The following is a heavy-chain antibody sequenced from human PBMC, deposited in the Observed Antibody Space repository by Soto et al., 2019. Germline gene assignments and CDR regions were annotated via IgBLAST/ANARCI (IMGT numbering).Heavy chain of an antibody. CDR3: ARDLGRRKSLFDY. CDR1: GVSCKSFN. Sequence: PGGSLRLSCIASGVSCKSFNRSWISRAPGRGLEWVASISVSGDNIYYGDQVQGRLTSSRDNSKRSVFLDLSSLRVEDTAVYYCARDLGRRKSLFDYWGQGTLVTVSS. CDR2: ISVSGDNI. D-gene: IGHD3-16*01. J-gene: IGHJ4*02. V-gene: IGHV3-21*01.